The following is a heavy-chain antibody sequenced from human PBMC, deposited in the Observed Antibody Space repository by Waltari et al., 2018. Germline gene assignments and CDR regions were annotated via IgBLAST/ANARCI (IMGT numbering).Heavy chain of an antibody. D-gene: IGHD1-26*01. CDR3: VKGYSGSYLGYMDV. CDR1: GFTFSSYG. V-gene: IGHV3-30*02. J-gene: IGHJ6*03. CDR2: IRYDGSNK. Sequence: QVQLVESGGGVVQPGGSLRLSCAASGFTFSSYGMHWVRQPPGKGLEWVAFIRYDGSNKYYADSVKGRFTISRDNSKNTLYLQMNSLRAEDTAVYYCVKGYSGSYLGYMDVWGKGTTVTVSS.